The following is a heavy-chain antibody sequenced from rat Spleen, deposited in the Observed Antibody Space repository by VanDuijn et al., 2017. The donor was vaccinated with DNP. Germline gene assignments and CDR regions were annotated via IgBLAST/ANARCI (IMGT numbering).Heavy chain of an antibody. CDR3: VREQLGVNY. J-gene: IGHJ2*01. Sequence: EVKFVESGGGLVQPGRSLKLSCAASGFIFNDFWMGCVRQAPGKGLEWIGEVNKDSSRINYSPSLKDKLTVSRDNAQTTLYLKMSTLGFEDTAIYYCVREQLGVNYWGQGVMVTVSS. D-gene: IGHD4-3*01. V-gene: IGHV4-2*01. CDR1: GFIFNDFW. CDR2: VNKDSSRI.